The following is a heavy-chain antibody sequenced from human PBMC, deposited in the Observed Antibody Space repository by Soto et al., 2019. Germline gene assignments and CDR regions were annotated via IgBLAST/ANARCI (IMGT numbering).Heavy chain of an antibody. D-gene: IGHD3-22*01. CDR2: MYSSGNT. CDR3: ARQPYDSSGYYYGA. Sequence: SETLSLTCTVSAGSISRSNYYWGWIRQPPGKGLEWIGSMYSSGNTYYSPSLKSRVTISVDTSKNQFSLKLTSVTAADTAVYYCARQPYDSSGYYYGAWGQGTLVTVSS. V-gene: IGHV4-39*01. CDR1: AGSISRSNYY. J-gene: IGHJ5*02.